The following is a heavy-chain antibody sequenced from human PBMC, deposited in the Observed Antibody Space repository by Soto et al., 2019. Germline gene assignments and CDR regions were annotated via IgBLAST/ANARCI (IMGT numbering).Heavy chain of an antibody. CDR1: GFTFSSRA. D-gene: IGHD6-13*01. CDR2: ICANGGCP. V-gene: IGHV3-23*01. CDR3: ATISPGSKLDS. Sequence: GGSLRLSCAASGFTFSSRAMSWVRQAPGKGLEWVSAICANGGCPFYADSVRGRFTISKDNPKNTLYLQMNSLRADDTAIYYCATISPGSKLDSWGQGTQVTVSS. J-gene: IGHJ4*02.